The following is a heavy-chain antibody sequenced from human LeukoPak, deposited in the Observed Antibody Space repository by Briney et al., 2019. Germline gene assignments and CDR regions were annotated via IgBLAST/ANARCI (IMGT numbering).Heavy chain of an antibody. CDR2: TYYRSTWYN. D-gene: IGHD1-1*01. V-gene: IGHV6-1*01. CDR3: ARDGAATTDAFDI. J-gene: IGHJ3*02. Sequence: SQTLSLTCAISGDSVSSNSATWNWIRQSPSRGLEWLGRTYYRSTWYNDYAVSVRSRITINPDTPKNQVSLQLNSVTPEDTAIYYCARDGAATTDAFDIWGQGTMVTVSS. CDR1: GDSVSSNSAT.